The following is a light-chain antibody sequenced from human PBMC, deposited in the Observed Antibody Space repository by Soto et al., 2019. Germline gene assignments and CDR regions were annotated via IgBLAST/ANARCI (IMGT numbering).Light chain of an antibody. Sequence: DIVMTQSPDSLAVSLGERATINCKSSQSVLYSSKNKNYLAWYQQKPGQPPNLLIYWASTRESGVPDRFSGSGSGTDFTLTISSLQAEDVAVYYCQQYYSSPWTFGQGTKVDI. CDR2: WAS. CDR3: QQYYSSPWT. V-gene: IGKV4-1*01. J-gene: IGKJ1*01. CDR1: QSVLYSSKNKNY.